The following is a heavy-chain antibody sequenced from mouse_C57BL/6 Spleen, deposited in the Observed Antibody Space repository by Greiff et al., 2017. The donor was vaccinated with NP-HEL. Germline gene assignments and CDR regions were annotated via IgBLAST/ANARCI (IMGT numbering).Heavy chain of an antibody. J-gene: IGHJ4*01. V-gene: IGHV1-82*01. CDR3: AIYYGNPYYAMDY. Sequence: QVQLQQSGPELVKPGASVKISCKASGYAFSSSWMNWVKQRPGKGLEWIGRIYPGDGDTNYNGKFKGKATLTADKSSSTAYMQLSSLTSEDSAVYFCAIYYGNPYYAMDYWGQGTSVTVSS. D-gene: IGHD2-1*01. CDR2: IYPGDGDT. CDR1: GYAFSSSW.